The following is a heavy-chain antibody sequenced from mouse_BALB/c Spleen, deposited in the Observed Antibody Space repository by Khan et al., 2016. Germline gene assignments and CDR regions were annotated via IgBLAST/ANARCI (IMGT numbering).Heavy chain of an antibody. CDR1: GYTFTSYW. J-gene: IGHJ4*01. V-gene: IGHV1-87*01. Sequence: QVQLQQSGAELARPGASVKLSCKASGYTFTSYWMQWVKQRPGQGLEWIGAIYPGDGATRYTQKFKGKATLTADKSSNTASMQLSSLASEDSAVYYCAKGGRAMDYWGQGTSVTVSS. CDR2: IYPGDGAT. CDR3: AKGGRAMDY.